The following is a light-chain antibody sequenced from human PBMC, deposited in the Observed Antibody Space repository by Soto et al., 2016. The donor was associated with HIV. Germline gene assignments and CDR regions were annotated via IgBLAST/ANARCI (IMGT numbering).Light chain of an antibody. CDR3: QVWDSGSDPVV. J-gene: IGLJ2*01. Sequence: SYVLTQPPSVSVAPGKTARITCGGTNVGSKSVHWCQQKPGQAPVLVAYDDSDRPSGIPERFSGSNSGNTATLTISRVDIGDEADYYCQVWDSGSDPVVFGGGTKLTVL. V-gene: IGLV3-21*03. CDR1: NVGSKS. CDR2: DDS.